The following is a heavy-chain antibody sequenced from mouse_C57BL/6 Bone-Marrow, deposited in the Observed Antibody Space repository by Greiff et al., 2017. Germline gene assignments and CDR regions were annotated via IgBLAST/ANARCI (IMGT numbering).Heavy chain of an antibody. CDR2: IRSKSSNYAT. Sequence: EVQLQESGGGLVQPKGSLKLSCAASGFTFNTYAMHWVRQAPGKGLEWVARIRSKSSNYATYYADSVKERFTISRDDSQSMLYLQMNNLKTEDTAMYYCVREGYGSSYGAEYFDVWGTGTTVTVSS. J-gene: IGHJ1*03. CDR3: VREGYGSSYGAEYFDV. CDR1: GFTFNTYA. D-gene: IGHD1-1*01. V-gene: IGHV10-3*01.